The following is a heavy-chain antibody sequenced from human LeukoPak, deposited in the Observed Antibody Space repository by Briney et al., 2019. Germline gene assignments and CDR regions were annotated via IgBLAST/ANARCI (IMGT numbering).Heavy chain of an antibody. CDR2: IDSNSNFM. CDR1: GFTFGSYS. J-gene: IGHJ1*01. D-gene: IGHD3-22*01. CDR3: AKTGYYYDSSGPSWGYFQH. V-gene: IGHV3-21*04. Sequence: GGSLRLSCAASGFTFGSYSMTWVRQAPGKGLEWVSLIDSNSNFMNYADSVKGRFTISRDNSKNTLYLQMNSLRAEDTAVYYCAKTGYYYDSSGPSWGYFQHWGQGTLVTVSS.